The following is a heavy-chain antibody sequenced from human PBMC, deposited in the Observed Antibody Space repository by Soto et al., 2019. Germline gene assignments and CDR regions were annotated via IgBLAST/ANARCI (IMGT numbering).Heavy chain of an antibody. D-gene: IGHD3-10*01. CDR2: IKQDANEM. Sequence: EVQVVESGGGLVQPGGSLRLSCAASGFKFSTYWMSWVRQAPGKGLEWLANIKQDANEMYYVDSVKGRFTISGDSAKKFLFFIMDRLGIEETAVLYWAAFNPSPYGAFDFWGQGTTVIVSS. CDR1: GFKFSTYW. J-gene: IGHJ3*01. V-gene: IGHV3-7*01. CDR3: AAFNPSPYGAFDF.